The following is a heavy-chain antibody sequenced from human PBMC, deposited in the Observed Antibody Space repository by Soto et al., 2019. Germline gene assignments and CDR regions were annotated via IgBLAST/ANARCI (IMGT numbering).Heavy chain of an antibody. CDR2: SNPNSGGT. CDR1: GYTFTDYY. CDR3: ARSPPGDSKTNWFDP. D-gene: IGHD4-4*01. V-gene: IGHV1-2*02. Sequence: QVQLVQSGAEVKKPGASVKVSCKASGYTFTDYYIHWVRQAPGQGLEWMGWSNPNSGGTNYAKKFQGRVTMTRDTPISTAYMELSRLRSDDTAVYYCARSPPGDSKTNWFDPWGQGTLVTVSS. J-gene: IGHJ5*02.